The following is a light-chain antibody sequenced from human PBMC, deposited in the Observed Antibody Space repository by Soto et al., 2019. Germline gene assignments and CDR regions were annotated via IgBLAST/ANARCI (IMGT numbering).Light chain of an antibody. V-gene: IGKV1-39*01. J-gene: IGKJ1*01. CDR3: QQTYSSPWT. CDR1: QSITNY. Sequence: DSQMTQSPSSLSASIGDRVTITCRASQSITNYLNWYQQKPGKAPMAMIYAASNLQRGVPSTFSGSGSGTDFTLTITSLPPENFASYYCQQTYSSPWTFGQGTNVHIK. CDR2: AAS.